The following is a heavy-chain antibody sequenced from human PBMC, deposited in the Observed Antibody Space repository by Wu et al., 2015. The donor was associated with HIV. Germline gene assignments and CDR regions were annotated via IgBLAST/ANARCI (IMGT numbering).Heavy chain of an antibody. V-gene: IGHV1-18*01. D-gene: IGHD4-11*01. CDR3: ARVLRSNYDFYMDV. CDR2: ISAYNGNT. Sequence: QVQLVQSGSEVKKPGASVKVSCKASGYTFANHGFSWVRQAPGQGLEWMGWISAYNGNTNYAQKLQGRVTMTTDTSTSTAYMELRSLRSDDTAVYYCARVLRSNYDFYMDVWGKGTTVTVSS. J-gene: IGHJ6*03. CDR1: GYTFANHG.